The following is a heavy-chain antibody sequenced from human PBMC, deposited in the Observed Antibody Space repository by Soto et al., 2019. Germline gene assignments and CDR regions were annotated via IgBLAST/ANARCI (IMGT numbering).Heavy chain of an antibody. Sequence: GASVKVSCKASGYTFTSYDINWVRQATGQGLEWMGRMNPNSGNTGYAQKFQGRVTMTRNTSISTAYMELSSLRSEDTAVYYCARDCSSTSCYVEGDAFDIWGQGTMVTVSS. CDR3: ARDCSSTSCYVEGDAFDI. D-gene: IGHD2-2*01. V-gene: IGHV1-8*01. CDR2: MNPNSGNT. CDR1: GYTFTSYD. J-gene: IGHJ3*02.